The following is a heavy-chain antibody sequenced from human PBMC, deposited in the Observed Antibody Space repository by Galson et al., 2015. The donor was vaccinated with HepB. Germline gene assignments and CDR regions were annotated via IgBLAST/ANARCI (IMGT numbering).Heavy chain of an antibody. V-gene: IGHV3-21*01. CDR1: GFTFSSYS. D-gene: IGHD5-18*01. Sequence: SLRLSCAASGFTFSSYSMSWVRQAPGKGLEWVSSIGSSSTDIYYADSVKGRFTVSRDNAKNSLYLQMNSLRAEDAAAYYCAREGQLTAFDYPYYYMDVWGKGTTVTVSS. CDR3: AREGQLTAFDYPYYYMDV. J-gene: IGHJ6*03. CDR2: IGSSSTDI.